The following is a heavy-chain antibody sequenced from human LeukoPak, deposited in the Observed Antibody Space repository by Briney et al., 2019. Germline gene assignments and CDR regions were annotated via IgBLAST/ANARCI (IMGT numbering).Heavy chain of an antibody. CDR2: ISSSGSTV. Sequence: GSLRLSCAASGITFSSYGMSWVRQAPGKGPEWVSHISSSGSTVSYADSVKGRFTISRDNAKSSLYLQMNSLRVEDTAVYHCARDGMRWPARYWGQGTLVTVSS. CDR3: ARDGMRWPARY. J-gene: IGHJ4*02. D-gene: IGHD5-24*01. CDR1: GITFSSYG. V-gene: IGHV3-48*01.